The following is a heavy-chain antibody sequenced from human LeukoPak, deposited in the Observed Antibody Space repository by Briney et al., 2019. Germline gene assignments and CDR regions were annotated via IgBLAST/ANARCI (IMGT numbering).Heavy chain of an antibody. D-gene: IGHD3-22*01. CDR3: SRSAYYDGSGNYYDY. CDR2: ISDGGSTT. Sequence: SGGSLRLSCAASGFTFSSYWMHWVRQAPGKGLVWVSRISDGGSTTTYADSVKGRFTISRDNAKNTLYLQMNGLRAEGTAVYYCSRSAYYDGSGNYYDYWGQGTLVTVSS. CDR1: GFTFSSYW. V-gene: IGHV3-74*01. J-gene: IGHJ4*02.